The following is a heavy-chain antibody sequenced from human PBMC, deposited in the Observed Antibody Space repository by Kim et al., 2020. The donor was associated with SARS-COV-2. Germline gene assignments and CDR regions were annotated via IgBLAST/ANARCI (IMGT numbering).Heavy chain of an antibody. J-gene: IGHJ6*02. CDR1: GGSISSYY. D-gene: IGHD2-2*01. Sequence: SETLSLTCTVSGGSISSYYWSWIRQPAGKGLEWIGRIYTSGSTNYNPSLKSRVTMSVDTSKNQFSLKLSSVTAADTAVYYCVGTRYCSSTSCSYYYYYGMDVWGQGTTVTVSS. CDR2: IYTSGST. V-gene: IGHV4-4*07. CDR3: VGTRYCSSTSCSYYYYYGMDV.